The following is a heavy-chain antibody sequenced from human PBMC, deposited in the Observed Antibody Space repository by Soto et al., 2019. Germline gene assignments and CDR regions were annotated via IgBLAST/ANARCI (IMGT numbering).Heavy chain of an antibody. CDR1: GGSISSGSYY. J-gene: IGHJ4*02. D-gene: IGHD2-2*01. Sequence: SETLSLTCTVSGGSISSGSYYWGWIRQPPGKGLEWIGSIYYTGNTYYSPSLQSRVTISVDTSKNQFSLKLSSVTAADTAVFYCARHRVGTSRYQPYDYWGQGTLVTVSS. CDR2: IYYTGNT. V-gene: IGHV4-39*01. CDR3: ARHRVGTSRYQPYDY.